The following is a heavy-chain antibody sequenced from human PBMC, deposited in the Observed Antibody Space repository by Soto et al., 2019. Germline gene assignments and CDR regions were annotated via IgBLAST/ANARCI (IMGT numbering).Heavy chain of an antibody. J-gene: IGHJ6*02. D-gene: IGHD2-15*01. CDR2: IDPSDSYT. Sequence: GESLKISCKGSGYSFTSYWISWVRQMPGKGLEWMGRIDPSDSYTNYSPSFQGHVTISADESISTACLQWSSLKASDTAMYYCARRGLSGMVVAALDVWGQGTTVTVSS. V-gene: IGHV5-10-1*01. CDR1: GYSFTSYW. CDR3: ARRGLSGMVVAALDV.